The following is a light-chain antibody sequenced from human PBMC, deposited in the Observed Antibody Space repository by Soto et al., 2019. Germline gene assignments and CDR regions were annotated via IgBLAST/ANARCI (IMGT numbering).Light chain of an antibody. Sequence: EIVLTQSPGTLALSPGERATLSCRASQSIDSKYFSWYQQKPGQAPRLLIYGGSRRATGVPDRFSGAGSGTDFTLTISRPEPEDFAVFYCQQYAFSPRTFGQGTRLQIK. V-gene: IGKV3-20*01. CDR2: GGS. CDR3: QQYAFSPRT. CDR1: QSIDSKY. J-gene: IGKJ5*01.